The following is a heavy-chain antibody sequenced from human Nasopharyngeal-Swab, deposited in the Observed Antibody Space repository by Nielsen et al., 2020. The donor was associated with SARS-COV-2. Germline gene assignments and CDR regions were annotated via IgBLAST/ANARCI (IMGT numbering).Heavy chain of an antibody. V-gene: IGHV3-21*01. D-gene: IGHD6-6*01. CDR2: ISSSSSYI. CDR1: GFTFSSYE. J-gene: IGHJ6*02. CDR3: ARYIIAARPLYYYYGMDV. Sequence: GESLKISCAASGFTFSSYEMNWVRQAPGKGLEWVSSISSSSSYIYYADSVKGRFTISRDNAKNSLYLQMNSLRAEDTAVYYCARYIIAARPLYYYYGMDVWGQGTTVTVS.